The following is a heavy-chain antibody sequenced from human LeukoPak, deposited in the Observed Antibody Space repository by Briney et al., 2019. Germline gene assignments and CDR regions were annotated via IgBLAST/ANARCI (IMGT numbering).Heavy chain of an antibody. Sequence: GGSLRLSCAASGFTFSSYGMHWVRQAPGKGLEWVAFIRYDGSNKYYADSVKGRFTISRDNSKNTLYPQMNSLRAEDTAVYYCAKDLRAVVVPLFDYWGQGTLVTVSS. CDR3: AKDLRAVVVPLFDY. V-gene: IGHV3-30*02. D-gene: IGHD2-15*01. J-gene: IGHJ4*02. CDR2: IRYDGSNK. CDR1: GFTFSSYG.